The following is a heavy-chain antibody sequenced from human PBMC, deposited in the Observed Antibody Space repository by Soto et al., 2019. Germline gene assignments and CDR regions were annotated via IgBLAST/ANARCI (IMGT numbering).Heavy chain of an antibody. D-gene: IGHD2-15*01. CDR2: ISGSGGST. CDR3: AKKGDIVVVVAAMDV. J-gene: IGHJ6*02. V-gene: IGHV3-23*01. Sequence: GGSLSLSCAASGFTFSSYAMSWVRQAPGKGLEWVSAISGSGGSTYYADSVKGRFTISRDNSKNTLYLQMNSLRAEDTAVYYCAKKGDIVVVVAAMDVWGPGTTVTVSS. CDR1: GFTFSSYA.